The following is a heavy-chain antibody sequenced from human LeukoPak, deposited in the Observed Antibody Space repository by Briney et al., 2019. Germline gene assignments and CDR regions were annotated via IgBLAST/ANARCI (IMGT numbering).Heavy chain of an antibody. CDR2: ISGSGGST. CDR3: ATWPGAWYGEDY. CDR1: GFTFTSYA. Sequence: AGGSLRLSCAASGFTFTSYAMTWVRQAPGKGLEWVSAISGSGGSTYYADSVKGRSTISRDNSQNTTYLQMNGLRAEDTAVYYCATWPGAWYGEDYWGQGTLVTVSS. D-gene: IGHD3-10*01. J-gene: IGHJ4*02. V-gene: IGHV3-23*01.